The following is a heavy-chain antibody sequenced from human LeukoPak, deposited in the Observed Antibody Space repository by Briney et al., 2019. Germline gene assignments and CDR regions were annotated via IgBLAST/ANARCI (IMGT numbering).Heavy chain of an antibody. D-gene: IGHD3-16*02. CDR3: ASDSGGTYVWGSYRYNAFDI. CDR1: GYTFTGYY. V-gene: IGHV1-2*02. CDR2: INPNSGGT. Sequence: ASVKVSCKASGYTFTGYYMHWVRQAPGQGLEWMGWINPNSGGTNYAQKFQGRVTMTRDTSISTAYMELSRLRSDDTAVYYCASDSGGTYVWGSYRYNAFDIWGQGTMVTVSS. J-gene: IGHJ3*02.